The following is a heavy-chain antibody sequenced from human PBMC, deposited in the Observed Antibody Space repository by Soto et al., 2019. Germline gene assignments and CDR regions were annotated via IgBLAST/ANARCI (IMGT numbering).Heavy chain of an antibody. D-gene: IGHD1-7*01. J-gene: IGHJ4*02. CDR2: IYRTGST. Sequence: PSETLSLTCAVSGYSISSGYYWGWLRQPPGKGLEWIGEIYRTGSTNYYPSLKSRVTISLDKSDNQFSLKVTSLTAADTAVYYCASRDPGTSVDYWGQGTLVTVSS. CDR3: ASRDPGTSVDY. CDR1: GYSISSGYY. V-gene: IGHV4-38-2*01.